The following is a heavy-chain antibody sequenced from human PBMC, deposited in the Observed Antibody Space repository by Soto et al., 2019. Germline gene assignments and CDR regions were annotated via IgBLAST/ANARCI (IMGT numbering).Heavy chain of an antibody. Sequence: SVKVSCKASGGTFSSYAISWVRQAPGQGLEWMGGIIPIFGTANYAQKFQGRVTITADESTSTAYMELSSLRSEDTAVYYCARQGPSPYCSSTSCYPYYYYCTDVWGQGTTVTVSS. V-gene: IGHV1-69*13. CDR2: IIPIFGTA. CDR3: ARQGPSPYCSSTSCYPYYYYCTDV. CDR1: GGTFSSYA. D-gene: IGHD2-2*01. J-gene: IGHJ6*02.